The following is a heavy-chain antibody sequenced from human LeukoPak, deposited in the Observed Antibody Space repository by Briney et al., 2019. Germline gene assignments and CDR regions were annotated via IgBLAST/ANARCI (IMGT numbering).Heavy chain of an antibody. CDR2: MNPNSGNT. J-gene: IGHJ5*02. D-gene: IGHD3-9*01. Sequence: ASVKVSCKASGYTFTSYDINWVRQATGQGLEWMGWMNPNSGNTGYAQKFQGRVTITADKSTSTAYMELSSLRSEDTAVYYCARDPLPPVLRYWNWFDPWGQGTLVTVSS. CDR3: ARDPLPPVLRYWNWFDP. V-gene: IGHV1-8*03. CDR1: GYTFTSYD.